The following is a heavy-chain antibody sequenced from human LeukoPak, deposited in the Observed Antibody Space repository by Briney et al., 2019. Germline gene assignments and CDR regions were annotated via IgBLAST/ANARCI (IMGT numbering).Heavy chain of an antibody. CDR2: IIPIFGTA. D-gene: IGHD6-19*01. V-gene: IGHV1-69*13. J-gene: IGHJ4*02. CDR3: ARDAVQYSSGYDFDY. Sequence: SVKVSCKASGGTFSSYAISWVRQAPGQGLEWMGGIIPIFGTANYAQKFQGRVTITADESTSTAYMELSSLRSEDTAAYYCARDAVQYSSGYDFDYWGQGTLVTVSS. CDR1: GGTFSSYA.